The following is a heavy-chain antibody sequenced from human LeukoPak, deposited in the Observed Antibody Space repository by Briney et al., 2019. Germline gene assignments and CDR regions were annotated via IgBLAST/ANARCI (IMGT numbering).Heavy chain of an antibody. V-gene: IGHV4-61*02. Sequence: SQTLSLICSVSGASITSGKSYWSWLRQPAGKRPEFVGRMYSSGTTNYTPSVRSRVTISVDTSKNLFTLNLTSVPAADTAVYYCARDEGRHGFDDWGPGTLVTVSS. CDR1: GASITSGKSY. CDR2: MYSSGTT. CDR3: ARDEGRHGFDD. D-gene: IGHD3-10*01. J-gene: IGHJ4*02.